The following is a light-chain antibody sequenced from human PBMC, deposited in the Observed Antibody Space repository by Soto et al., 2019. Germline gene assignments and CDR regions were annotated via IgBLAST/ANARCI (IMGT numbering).Light chain of an antibody. J-gene: IGKJ2*01. CDR2: GAS. CDR1: QSVSSRN. CDR3: QQYSDLPYT. Sequence: EIVLTQSPGTLSLSPRERATLSCRASQSVSSRNLAWYQQKPGQAPRLLISGASSRATGIPDRFSGSGSVTDFTLTINRLEPEDFAVYYCQQYSDLPYTFGQGTKLEVK. V-gene: IGKV3-20*01.